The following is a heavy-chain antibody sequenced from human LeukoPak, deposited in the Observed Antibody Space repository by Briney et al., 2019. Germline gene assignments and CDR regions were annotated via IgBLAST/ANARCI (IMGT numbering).Heavy chain of an antibody. CDR3: ARERADTAMVTRRVFDY. D-gene: IGHD5-18*01. CDR1: GFTFSSYA. Sequence: GGSLRLSCAASGFTFSSYAMHWVRQAPGKGLEWVAVISYDGSNKYYADSVKGRFTISRDNSKNTLCLQMNSLRAEDTAVYYCARERADTAMVTRRVFDYWGQGTLVTVSS. V-gene: IGHV3-30-3*01. J-gene: IGHJ4*02. CDR2: ISYDGSNK.